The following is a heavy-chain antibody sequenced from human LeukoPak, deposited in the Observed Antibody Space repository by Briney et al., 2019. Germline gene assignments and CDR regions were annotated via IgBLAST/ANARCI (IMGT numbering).Heavy chain of an antibody. CDR3: ARASADSSSWYDGMDV. CDR1: GFTVSSNY. D-gene: IGHD6-13*01. CDR2: IYSGGST. J-gene: IGHJ6*02. Sequence: PGGSLRLSCAASGFTVSSNYMSRVRQAPGKGLEWVSVIYSGGSTYYADSVKGRFTISRHNSKNTLYLQMNSLRAEDTAVYYCARASADSSSWYDGMDVWGQGTTVTVSS. V-gene: IGHV3-53*04.